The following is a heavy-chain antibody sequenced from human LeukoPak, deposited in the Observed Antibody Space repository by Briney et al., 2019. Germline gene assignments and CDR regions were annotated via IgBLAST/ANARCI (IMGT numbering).Heavy chain of an antibody. CDR3: PRDRPSIAVAGDAFDI. CDR1: GGSISSYY. Sequence: PSETLSLTCAVSGGSISSYYWSWIRQPPGKGLEWIGYIYNRGSTNYNPSLKSRVAISVDMSKNQFSLKLSSVTAADTAVYYCPRDRPSIAVAGDAFDIWGQGTMVTVSS. D-gene: IGHD6-19*01. V-gene: IGHV4-59*01. CDR2: IYNRGST. J-gene: IGHJ3*02.